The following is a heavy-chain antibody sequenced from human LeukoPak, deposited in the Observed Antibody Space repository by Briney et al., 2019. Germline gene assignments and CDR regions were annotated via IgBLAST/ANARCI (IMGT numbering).Heavy chain of an antibody. CDR1: GFTFSSYW. Sequence: GRSLILSCAASGFTFSSYWMSWVRQAPGKGLECVANINQDGSEKYYVDSVKGRFTISRDNAKNSLYLQMNSLRAEDTAVYYCARGEYQLPGDSWGQGTLVTVSS. CDR3: ARGEYQLPGDS. V-gene: IGHV3-7*03. J-gene: IGHJ4*02. CDR2: INQDGSEK. D-gene: IGHD2-2*01.